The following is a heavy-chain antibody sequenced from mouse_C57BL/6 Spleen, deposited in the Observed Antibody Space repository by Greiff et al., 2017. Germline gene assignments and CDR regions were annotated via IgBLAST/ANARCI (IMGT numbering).Heavy chain of an antibody. Sequence: QVQLKESGAELVKPGASVTISCKASGYAFSSYWMTWVKPRTGKGLEWIGQISPGGGDTYYNGKFKGKATLTADKASSTGYMKLSSLTSEDAAVYFCARHDYLYYAIDYWGQGTSVTVSS. D-gene: IGHD2-4*01. CDR2: ISPGGGDT. CDR1: GYAFSSYW. V-gene: IGHV1-80*01. CDR3: ARHDYLYYAIDY. J-gene: IGHJ4*01.